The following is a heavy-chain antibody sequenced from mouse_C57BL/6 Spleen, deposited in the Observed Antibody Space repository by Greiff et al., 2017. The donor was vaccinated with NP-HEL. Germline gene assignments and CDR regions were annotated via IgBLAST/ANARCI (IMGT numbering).Heavy chain of an antibody. CDR1: GYTFTEYT. CDR2: FYPGSGSI. CDR3: ARDEEDGSSYDWYFDV. J-gene: IGHJ1*03. V-gene: IGHV1-62-2*01. D-gene: IGHD1-1*01. Sequence: VQLQQSGAELVKPGASVKLSCKASGYTFTEYTIHWVKQRSGQGLEWIGWFYPGSGSIKYNEKFKDKATLTADKSSSTVYMELSRLTSEDSAVYCCARDEEDGSSYDWYFDVWGTGTTVTVSS.